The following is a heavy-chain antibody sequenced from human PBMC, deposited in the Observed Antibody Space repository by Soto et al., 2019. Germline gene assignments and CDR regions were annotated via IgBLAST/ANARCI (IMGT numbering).Heavy chain of an antibody. CDR3: ARAGSHDSMVNWFDP. Sequence: QLQLQESGSGLVKPSQTLSLTCAVSGGSINSGGYSWSWIRQPPGKGLEWIGNIYHSGTTYSNPSLKSRVTISVDRSKNQFSLKLSSVTAADTAVYYCARAGSHDSMVNWFDPWGQGTLVTVSS. V-gene: IGHV4-30-2*01. D-gene: IGHD3-22*01. J-gene: IGHJ5*02. CDR1: GGSINSGGYS. CDR2: IYHSGTT.